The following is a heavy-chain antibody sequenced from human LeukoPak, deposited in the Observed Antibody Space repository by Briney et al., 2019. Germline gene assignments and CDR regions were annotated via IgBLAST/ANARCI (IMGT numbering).Heavy chain of an antibody. Sequence: GGPLRLSCAASGFTFSSYAMSWVRQAPGKGLEWVSVISGSGGSTHYADSVKGRFTISRDNSKNTLYLQMNSLRAEDTAVYYCAKDASPNPMPLFDYWGQGTLVTVSS. J-gene: IGHJ4*02. CDR1: GFTFSSYA. CDR2: ISGSGGST. V-gene: IGHV3-23*01. D-gene: IGHD2-2*01. CDR3: AKDASPNPMPLFDY.